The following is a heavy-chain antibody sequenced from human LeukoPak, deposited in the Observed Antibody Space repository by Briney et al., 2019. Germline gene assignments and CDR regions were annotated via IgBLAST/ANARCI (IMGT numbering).Heavy chain of an antibody. CDR3: ARQLGGSSYYYYYMDV. D-gene: IGHD7-27*01. V-gene: IGHV5-51*01. CDR2: IYPGDSDT. CDR1: GYSFTSYW. Sequence: GESLKISCKGSGYSFTSYWIGWVRQMPGKGLEWMGIIYPGDSDTRYSPSFQGQVTISADKSISTAYLQWSSLKASDTAMYYCARQLGGSSYYYYYMDVWGKGTTVTVSS. J-gene: IGHJ6*03.